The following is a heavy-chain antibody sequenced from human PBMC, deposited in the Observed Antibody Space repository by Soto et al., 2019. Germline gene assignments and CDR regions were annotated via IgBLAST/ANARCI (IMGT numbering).Heavy chain of an antibody. CDR1: GYTFTGYY. CDR3: ARDLEPYDSSSRTGAKYYYYYGMDV. J-gene: IGHJ6*02. CDR2: INPNSGGT. D-gene: IGHD6-13*01. V-gene: IGHV1-2*04. Sequence: QVQLVQSGAEVKKPGASVKVSCKASGYTFTGYYMHWVRQAPGQGLEWMGWINPNSGGTNYAQKFQGWVTMTRDTSISTAYMELSRLRSDDTAVYYCARDLEPYDSSSRTGAKYYYYYGMDVWGQGTTVTVSS.